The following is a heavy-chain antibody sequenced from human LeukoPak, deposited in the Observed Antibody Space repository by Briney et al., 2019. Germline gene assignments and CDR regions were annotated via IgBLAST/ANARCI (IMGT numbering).Heavy chain of an antibody. CDR3: AGNKDYYDSSGLDY. Sequence: SETLSLTCTVSGGSISSGSYYWSWIRQPAGKGLEWIGRIYTSGSTNYNPSLKSRVTMSVDTSKNQFSLKLSSVTAADTAVYYCAGNKDYYDSSGLDYWGQGTLVTVSS. D-gene: IGHD3-22*01. CDR2: IYTSGST. J-gene: IGHJ4*02. CDR1: GGSISSGSYY. V-gene: IGHV4-61*02.